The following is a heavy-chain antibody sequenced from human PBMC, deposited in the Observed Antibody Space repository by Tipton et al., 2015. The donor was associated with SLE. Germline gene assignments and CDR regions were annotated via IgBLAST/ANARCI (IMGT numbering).Heavy chain of an antibody. CDR1: GFTFDDYG. CDR2: ISWNSGSI. D-gene: IGHD6-6*01. CDR3: AEDGKYSSSGLYYYYIVV. J-gene: IGHJ6*03. Sequence: SLRLSCVASGFTFDDYGMHWVRHAPGKGLERVSGISWNSGSIGYADSVKGRFTISRDNAKNSLYLPMNSLRAEDTALFYCAEDGKYSSSGLYYYYIVVWGKGTTVTVSS. V-gene: IGHV3-9*01.